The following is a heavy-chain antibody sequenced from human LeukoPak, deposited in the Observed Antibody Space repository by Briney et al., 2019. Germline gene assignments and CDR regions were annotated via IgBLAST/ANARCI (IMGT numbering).Heavy chain of an antibody. D-gene: IGHD6-19*01. CDR1: GFTFSSYS. CDR3: ARDYWGAVAGTGY. V-gene: IGHV3-21*01. Sequence: GGSLRLSCVASGFTFSSYSMNWVRQAPGKGLEWVSSISSSSSYIYYADSVKGRFTISRDNAKNSLYLQMNSLRAEDTAVYYCARDYWGAVAGTGYWGQGTLVTVSS. CDR2: ISSSSSYI. J-gene: IGHJ4*02.